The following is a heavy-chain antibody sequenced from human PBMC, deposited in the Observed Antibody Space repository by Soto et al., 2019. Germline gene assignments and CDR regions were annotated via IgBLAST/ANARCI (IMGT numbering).Heavy chain of an antibody. V-gene: IGHV4-39*01. CDR1: GGSISSSSYY. Sequence: QLLLQESGPGLVKPSETLSLTCTVSGGSISSSSYYWGWIRQPPGKGLEWIGSMDYSGSTYYNPSLRGRVTISVDTSKNQFSLKLSSVTAADTAVYYCARLRTMVRGVTRPYIDYWGQGTLVTVSS. CDR2: MDYSGST. CDR3: ARLRTMVRGVTRPYIDY. J-gene: IGHJ4*02. D-gene: IGHD3-10*01.